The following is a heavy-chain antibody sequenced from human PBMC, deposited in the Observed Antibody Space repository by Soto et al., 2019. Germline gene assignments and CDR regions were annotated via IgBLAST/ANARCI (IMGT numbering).Heavy chain of an antibody. CDR3: ARSFIAAPVNWFDP. D-gene: IGHD6-6*01. Sequence: SETLSLTCTVSGGSISSYYWSWIRQPPGKGLEWIGYIYYSGSTNYNPSLKSRVTISVDTSKNQFSLKLSSVTAADTAVYYCARSFIAAPVNWFDPWGQGTLVTVSS. CDR1: GGSISSYY. V-gene: IGHV4-59*01. CDR2: IYYSGST. J-gene: IGHJ5*02.